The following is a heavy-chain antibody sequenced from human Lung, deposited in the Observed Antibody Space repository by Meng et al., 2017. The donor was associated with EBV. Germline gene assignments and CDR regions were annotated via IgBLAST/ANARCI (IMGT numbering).Heavy chain of an antibody. D-gene: IGHD1-1*01. J-gene: IGHJ5*02. CDR2: INPNTGGT. CDR3: ARGRYELIWGLFDT. V-gene: IGHV1-2*04. CDR1: GYTFTGYY. Sequence: QVQLVQSGAEVKKPXGSVKVACKASGYTFTGYYIHWVRQAPGQGLEWMGWINPNTGGTKYAQKFQGWVTLTRDTSISTAYMELSRLRSDDTAVYYCARGRYELIWGLFDTWGQGTLVTVSS.